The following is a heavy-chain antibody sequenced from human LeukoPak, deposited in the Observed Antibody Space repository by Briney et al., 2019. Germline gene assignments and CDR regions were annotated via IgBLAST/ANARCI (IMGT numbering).Heavy chain of an antibody. J-gene: IGHJ6*03. V-gene: IGHV4-34*01. CDR3: ARASYCSGGSCSCYYYYYMDV. CDR2: INHSGST. D-gene: IGHD2-15*01. Sequence: PSETLSLTCAVYGGSFTGYYWSWIRQPPGKGLEWIGEINHSGSTNYNPSLKSRVTISVDTSKNQFSLKLSSVTAADTAVYYCARASYCSGGSCSCYYYYYMDVWGKGTTVTVSS. CDR1: GGSFTGYY.